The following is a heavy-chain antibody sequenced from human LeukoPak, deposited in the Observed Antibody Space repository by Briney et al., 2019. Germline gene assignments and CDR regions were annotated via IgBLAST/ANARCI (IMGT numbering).Heavy chain of an antibody. CDR3: ARGNNIRGPFDY. V-gene: IGHV4-4*07. Sequence: PSETLSLTCTVSGGAISSYYWSWIRQPAGKGLEWIGRIYTSGSTNYNPSLKSRVTMSVDTSKNQFSLTLSSVTAPDTAVYYCARGNNIRGPFDYWAREPWSPPPQ. D-gene: IGHD3-10*01. CDR2: IYTSGST. CDR1: GGAISSYY. J-gene: IGHJ4*02.